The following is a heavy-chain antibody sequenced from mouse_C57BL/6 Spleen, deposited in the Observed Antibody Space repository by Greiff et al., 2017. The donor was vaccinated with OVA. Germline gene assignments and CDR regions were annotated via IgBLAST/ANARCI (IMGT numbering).Heavy chain of an antibody. V-gene: IGHV1-26*01. CDR2: INPNNGGT. J-gene: IGHJ4*01. CDR3: ASYYYGSSYAMDY. Sequence: EVQLQQSGPELVKPGASVKISCKASGYPFTDYYMNWVKQSHGKSLEWIGDINPNNGGTSYNQKFKGKATLTVDKSSSTAYMELRSLTSEDSAVYYCASYYYGSSYAMDYWGQGTSVTVSS. CDR1: GYPFTDYY. D-gene: IGHD1-1*01.